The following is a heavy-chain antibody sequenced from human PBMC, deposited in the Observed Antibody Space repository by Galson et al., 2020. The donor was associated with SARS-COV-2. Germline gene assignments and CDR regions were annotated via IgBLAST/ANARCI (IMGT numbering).Heavy chain of an antibody. CDR1: GFTFSSYA. V-gene: IGHV3-30-3*01. J-gene: IGHJ2*01. Sequence: GESLKISCAASGFTFSSYAMHWVRQAPGKGLEWVAVISYDGSNKYYADSVKGRFTISRDNSKNTLYLQMNSLRAEDTAVYYCARSKGGSYWYFDLWGRGTLVTVSS. CDR3: ARSKGGSYWYFDL. D-gene: IGHD3-16*01. CDR2: ISYDGSNK.